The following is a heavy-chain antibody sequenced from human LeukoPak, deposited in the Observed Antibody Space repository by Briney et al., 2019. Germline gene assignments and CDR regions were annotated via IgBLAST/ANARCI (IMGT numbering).Heavy chain of an antibody. CDR3: AKAGSVYPSDAFDI. D-gene: IGHD3-16*02. J-gene: IGHJ3*02. Sequence: GGSLRPSCAASGFTFSSYAMSWVRQAPGKGLEWVSVISGIGGTTYFADSVKGRFTISRDNSKNTLYLQINSLRAEDTAVYYCAKAGSVYPSDAFDIWGQGTMVTVSS. CDR1: GFTFSSYA. V-gene: IGHV3-23*01. CDR2: ISGIGGTT.